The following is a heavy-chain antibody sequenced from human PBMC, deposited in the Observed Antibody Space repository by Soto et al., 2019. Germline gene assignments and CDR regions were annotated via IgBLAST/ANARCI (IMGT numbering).Heavy chain of an antibody. CDR1: GYSISSGYY. CDR3: ARDPGAAAGPDY. Sequence: SETLSLTCAVSGYSISSGYYWGWIRQPPGKGLEWTGSIYHSGSTYYNPSLKSRVTISVDTSKNQFSLKLSSVTAADTAVYYCARDPGAAAGPDYWGQGTLVTVSS. CDR2: IYHSGST. V-gene: IGHV4-38-2*02. D-gene: IGHD6-13*01. J-gene: IGHJ4*02.